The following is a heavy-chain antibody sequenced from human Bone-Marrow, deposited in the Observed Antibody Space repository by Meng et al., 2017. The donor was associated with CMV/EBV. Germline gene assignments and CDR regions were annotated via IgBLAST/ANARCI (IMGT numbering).Heavy chain of an antibody. CDR1: GYTFTNYY. CDR2: INLNGGGT. V-gene: IGHV1-2*02. J-gene: IGHJ4*02. D-gene: IGHD6-19*01. Sequence: ASVKVSCKASGYTFTNYYMHWVRQAPGQGLEWMGWINLNGGGTNYAQKFQDRVTMTRDTSISTAYMELSRLRSDDTAVYYCATILGYSSGWDYWGQGTLVNFAS. CDR3: ATILGYSSGWDY.